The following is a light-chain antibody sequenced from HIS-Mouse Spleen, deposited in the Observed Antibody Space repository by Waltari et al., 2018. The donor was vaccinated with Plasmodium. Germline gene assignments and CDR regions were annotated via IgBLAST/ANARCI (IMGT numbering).Light chain of an antibody. J-gene: IGLJ2*01. CDR1: RSDVAAYNS. CDR2: DVS. V-gene: IGLV2-14*03. Sequence: QSALTPPASVSGPPRQSITISSTGTRSDVAAYNSVSWYQQHPGKAPKLMIYDVSNRPSGVSNRVSGSKSGNTASLTISGLQAEDEADYYCSSYTSSSTLVFGGGTKLTVL. CDR3: SSYTSSSTLV.